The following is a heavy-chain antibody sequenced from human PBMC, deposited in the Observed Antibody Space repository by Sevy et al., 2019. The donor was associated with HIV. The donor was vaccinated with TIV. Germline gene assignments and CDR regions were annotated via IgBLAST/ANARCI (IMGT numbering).Heavy chain of an antibody. J-gene: IGHJ5*02. D-gene: IGHD3-10*01. CDR3: SRDRGEILRSAFKS. Sequence: GGSLRLSCAASGLTFSEFGMHWVRQAPGKGLEWVAIISHDGRNNKYNADSVKGRFTISRDNSKNTFYLQMNSLRADDTAIYYCSRDRGEILRSAFKSWGQGTLVTVSS. CDR2: ISHDGRNNK. V-gene: IGHV3-30*04. CDR1: GLTFSEFG.